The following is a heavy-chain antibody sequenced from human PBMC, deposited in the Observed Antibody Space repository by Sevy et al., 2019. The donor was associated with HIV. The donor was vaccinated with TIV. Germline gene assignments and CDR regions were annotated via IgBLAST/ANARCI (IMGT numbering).Heavy chain of an antibody. CDR2: LYNSGST. D-gene: IGHD1-20*01. Sequence: SETLSLTCTVSGGSISNYYWNWIRQPPGKGLEWIGYLYNSGSTNYNPSLKSRITISVATSKYQSSLDLSSVTAADTAVYYCARGYNLDYWGQGTLVTVSS. J-gene: IGHJ4*02. CDR1: GGSISNYY. CDR3: ARGYNLDY. V-gene: IGHV4-59*01.